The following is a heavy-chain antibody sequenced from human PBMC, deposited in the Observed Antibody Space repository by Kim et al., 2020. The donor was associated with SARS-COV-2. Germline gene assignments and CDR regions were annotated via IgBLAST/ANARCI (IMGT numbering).Heavy chain of an antibody. J-gene: IGHJ6*02. CDR3: AGDRGSSSWYGRLSYYYGMDV. CDR2: ISYDGSNK. D-gene: IGHD6-13*01. V-gene: IGHV3-30*04. CDR1: GFTFSSYA. Sequence: GGSLRFSCAASGFTFSSYAMHWVRQAPGKGLEWVAVISYDGSNKYYADSVKGRFTISRDNSKNTLYLQMNSLRAEDTAVYYCAGDRGSSSWYGRLSYYYGMDVWGQGATVTVSS.